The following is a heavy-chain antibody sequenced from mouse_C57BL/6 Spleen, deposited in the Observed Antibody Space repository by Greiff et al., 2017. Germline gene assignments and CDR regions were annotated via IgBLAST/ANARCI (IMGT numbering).Heavy chain of an antibody. CDR2: INYDGSST. CDR3: ARVGYYRYYAMDY. V-gene: IGHV5-16*01. D-gene: IGHD2-3*01. J-gene: IGHJ4*01. Sequence: EVKLVESEGGLVQPGSSMKLSCTASGFTFSDYYMAWVRQVPEKGLEWVANINYDGSSTYYLDSLKSRFIISRDNAKNILYLQMSSLKSEDTATYYCARVGYYRYYAMDYWGQGTSVTVSS. CDR1: GFTFSDYY.